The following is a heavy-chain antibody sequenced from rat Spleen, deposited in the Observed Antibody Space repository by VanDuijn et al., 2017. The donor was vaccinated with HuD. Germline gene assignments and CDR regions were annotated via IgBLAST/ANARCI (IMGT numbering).Heavy chain of an antibody. D-gene: IGHD1-11*01. Sequence: EVQLVESDGGLVQPGRSLKLSCAASGFIFSDHYVAWVRQTPTEGLEWVATINYDGRSTFYRDSVRGRFTLSRDNAKSTLYLQMDSLRSEDTATYYCARHRNYGGIPFDYWGQGVMVTVSS. J-gene: IGHJ2*01. CDR3: ARHRNYGGIPFDY. CDR2: INYDGRST. CDR1: GFIFSDHY. V-gene: IGHV5-29*01.